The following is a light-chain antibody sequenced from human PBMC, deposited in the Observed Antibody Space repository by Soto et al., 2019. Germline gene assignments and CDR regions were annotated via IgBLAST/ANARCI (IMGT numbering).Light chain of an antibody. J-gene: IGKJ1*01. CDR3: QQFNNYLWT. Sequence: DIHMTQSPSTLPASVGDRVTITCRASQSISNWLAWYQQKPGKAPNLLIYDASSLQSGVPSRFSGSGFGTEFTLTISSLQPGDFATYYCQQFNNYLWTFGQGTKVDIK. CDR2: DAS. V-gene: IGKV1-5*01. CDR1: QSISNW.